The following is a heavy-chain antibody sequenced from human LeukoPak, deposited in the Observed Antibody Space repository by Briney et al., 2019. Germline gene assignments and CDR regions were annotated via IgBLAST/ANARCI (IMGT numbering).Heavy chain of an antibody. CDR1: GGSISSYY. V-gene: IGHV4-59*01. D-gene: IGHD6-19*01. Sequence: PSETLSLTCTVSGGSISSYYWSWIRPPPGKGLECIGYIYYSGSTNYNPSLKSRATISVDTSKNQFSLKLSSVTAADTAVYFCARIYSGWYLDYWGQGTLVTVSS. CDR2: IYYSGST. J-gene: IGHJ4*02. CDR3: ARIYSGWYLDY.